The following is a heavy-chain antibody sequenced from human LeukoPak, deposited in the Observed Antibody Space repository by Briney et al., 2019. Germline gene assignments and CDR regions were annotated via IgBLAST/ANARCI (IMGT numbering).Heavy chain of an antibody. D-gene: IGHD2-15*01. CDR1: GASVSNYY. CDR3: ARHHDGGPKLRLDF. V-gene: IGHV4-59*08. CDR2: FHYSGST. Sequence: SETLSLTCRVSGASVSNYYWSWIRQSPGKGLEWIGFFHYSGSTNYNPSPTSRVTTSIDTSMNQLSLTLVSVTAADTAVYFCARHHDGGPKLRLDFWGLGVLVTVSS. J-gene: IGHJ4*02.